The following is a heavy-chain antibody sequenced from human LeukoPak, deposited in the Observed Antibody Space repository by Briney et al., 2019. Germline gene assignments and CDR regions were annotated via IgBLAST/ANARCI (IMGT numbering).Heavy chain of an antibody. CDR3: TTKHGFQEGIDY. Sequence: GRSLRLSCAASGFTFSSYGMHWVRQAPGKGLEWVAVIWYDGSNKYYADSVKGRFTISRDNSKNTLYLQMNSLKTEDTALYYCTTKHGFQEGIDYWGQGTLVTVSS. V-gene: IGHV3-33*01. CDR1: GFTFSSYG. D-gene: IGHD6-13*01. CDR2: IWYDGSNK. J-gene: IGHJ4*02.